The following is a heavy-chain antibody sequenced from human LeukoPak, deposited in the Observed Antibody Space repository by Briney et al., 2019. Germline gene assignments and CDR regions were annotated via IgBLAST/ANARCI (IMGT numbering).Heavy chain of an antibody. Sequence: ASVKVSCKASGYTFTGYYMHWVRQAPGQGLEWMGWINPNSGGTNYAQKFQGRVTMTRDTSISTAYMELRSLRSDDTAVYYCARDLLFHYYDSSGYYALGYWGQGTLVTVSS. CDR3: ARDLLFHYYDSSGYYALGY. CDR2: INPNSGGT. J-gene: IGHJ4*02. CDR1: GYTFTGYY. D-gene: IGHD3-22*01. V-gene: IGHV1-2*02.